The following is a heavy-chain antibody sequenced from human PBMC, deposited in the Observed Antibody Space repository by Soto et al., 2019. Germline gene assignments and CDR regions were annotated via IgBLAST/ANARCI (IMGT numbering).Heavy chain of an antibody. D-gene: IGHD6-6*01. CDR3: AILSN. V-gene: IGHV3-53*01. CDR2: IYSDGTT. Sequence: GGSLRLSCAASGFTVSSNYMNWVRQAPGKGLEWVSIIYSDGTTSYAYSVKGRFTISRGNFKNTLHLQMNSLRAEDTAVYYCAILSNWGQGTLVTVSS. J-gene: IGHJ4*02. CDR1: GFTVSSNY.